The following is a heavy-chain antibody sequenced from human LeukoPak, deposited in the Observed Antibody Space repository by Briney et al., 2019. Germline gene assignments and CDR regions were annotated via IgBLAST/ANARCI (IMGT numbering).Heavy chain of an antibody. V-gene: IGHV3-11*01. J-gene: IGHJ6*02. CDR3: ARGLSGIVVVGMDV. D-gene: IGHD2-2*01. CDR2: ISSSGSTI. Sequence: GGSLRLSCASSGFTFSDYYMSWIRQAPGKGLEWVSYISSSGSTIYYADSAKGRFTISRDNAKNSLYLQMNSLRAEDTAVYYCARGLSGIVVVGMDVWGQGTTVTVSS. CDR1: GFTFSDYY.